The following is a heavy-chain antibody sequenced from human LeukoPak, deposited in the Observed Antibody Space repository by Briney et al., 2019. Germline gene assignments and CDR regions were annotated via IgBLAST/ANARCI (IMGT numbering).Heavy chain of an antibody. CDR2: ISPKSGGT. CDR3: ARGRSSGNYYYFDY. D-gene: IGHD1-26*01. V-gene: IGHV1-2*02. CDR1: GYTFIGYY. J-gene: IGHJ4*02. Sequence: GASVTVSCTASGYTFIGYYMHWVRQAPGQGIEWMGWISPKSGGTNYAQKYQSRVTMTRDTSISTAYMELSRLRSDDTAVYYCARGRSSGNYYYFDYWGQGTLVTVSA.